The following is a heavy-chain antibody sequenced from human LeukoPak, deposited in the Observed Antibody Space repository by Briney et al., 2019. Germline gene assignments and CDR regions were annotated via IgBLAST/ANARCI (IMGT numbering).Heavy chain of an antibody. J-gene: IGHJ4*02. V-gene: IGHV3-30-3*01. CDR3: ARDETIAAAGTFDY. CDR1: GFTFSSYA. D-gene: IGHD6-13*01. CDR2: TSYDGSNK. Sequence: PGRSLRLSCAASGFTFSSYAMHWVRQAPGKGLEWVAVTSYDGSNKYYADSVKGRFTISRDNSKNTLYLQMNSLRAEDTAVYYCARDETIAAAGTFDYWGQGTLVTVSS.